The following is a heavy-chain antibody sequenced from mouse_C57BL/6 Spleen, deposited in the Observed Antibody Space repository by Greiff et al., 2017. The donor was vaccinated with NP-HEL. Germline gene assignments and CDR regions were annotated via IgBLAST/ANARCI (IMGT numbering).Heavy chain of an antibody. CDR1: GYSITSGYY. CDR3: ARGPYDGYSFFDY. V-gene: IGHV3-6*01. D-gene: IGHD2-3*01. Sequence: EVKLQESGPGLVKPSQSLSLTCSVTGYSITSGYYWNWIRQFPGNKLEWMGYISYDGSNNYNPSLKNRISITRDTSKNQFFLKLNSVTTEDTATYYCARGPYDGYSFFDYWGQGTTLTVSS. J-gene: IGHJ2*01. CDR2: ISYDGSN.